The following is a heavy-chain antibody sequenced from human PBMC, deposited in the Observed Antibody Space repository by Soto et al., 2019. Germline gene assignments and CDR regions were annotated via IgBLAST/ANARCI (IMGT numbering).Heavy chain of an antibody. Sequence: EEQLVECGGGLVQPGRSLRLSCAAFGFTFEDYAMHWIRQAPGKGLEWVSGINWNSGSTGYADSVKGRFTISRDNANNSLHLEMNSLKTEDTALYYCAKGRGALSVVSNWFDPWGQGTLVTVSS. CDR2: INWNSGST. D-gene: IGHD2-2*01. CDR3: AKGRGALSVVSNWFDP. J-gene: IGHJ5*02. CDR1: GFTFEDYA. V-gene: IGHV3-9*01.